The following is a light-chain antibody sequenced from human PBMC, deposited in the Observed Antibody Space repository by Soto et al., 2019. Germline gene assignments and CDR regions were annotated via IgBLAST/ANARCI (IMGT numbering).Light chain of an antibody. V-gene: IGLV2-14*01. CDR1: TNDVGGYNY. CDR3: SSYTPSTTQV. J-gene: IGLJ2*01. CDR2: EVR. Sequence: QPVLTQPASVSGSPGQSITISCSGTTNDVGGYNYVSWYQQHPGKAPKLMIYEVRNRPSGVSDRFSGSKSGKTASLTIFGLQAEDEADYYCSSYTPSTTQVFGGGTKLTVL.